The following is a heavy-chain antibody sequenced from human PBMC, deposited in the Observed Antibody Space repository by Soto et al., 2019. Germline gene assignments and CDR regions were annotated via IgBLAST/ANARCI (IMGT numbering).Heavy chain of an antibody. CDR1: GFTFKNYA. CDR3: AKDGDFGEDGPAEYFEH. D-gene: IGHD4-17*01. CDR2: TTGSGANK. V-gene: IGHV3-23*01. Sequence: EVNLLESGGGVVQPGESLRISCVGSGFTFKNYAMTWVRQAPGKGLEWVSGTTGSGANKHYADSVRGRFTISSDTSKNTLYLEMKSLRVEDTAVYYCAKDGDFGEDGPAEYFEHWGQGTLVTVSS. J-gene: IGHJ1*01.